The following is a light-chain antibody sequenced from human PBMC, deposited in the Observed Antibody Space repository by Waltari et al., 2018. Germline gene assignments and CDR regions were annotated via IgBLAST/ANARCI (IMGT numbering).Light chain of an antibody. Sequence: QSALTQPPSASGSPGQSVTISCTGTSSDIGGYKFVSWYQQHPGKAPNLMLYEVSQRPSGVPDRFSGSKSGNTASLTVSGLQAEDEADYYCSSYGGSNNLVFGGGTKLTVL. J-gene: IGLJ2*01. CDR2: EVS. V-gene: IGLV2-8*01. CDR3: SSYGGSNNLV. CDR1: SSDIGGYKF.